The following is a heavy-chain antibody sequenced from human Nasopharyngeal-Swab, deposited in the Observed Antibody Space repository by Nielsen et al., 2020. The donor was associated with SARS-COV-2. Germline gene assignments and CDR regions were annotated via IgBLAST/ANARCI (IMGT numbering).Heavy chain of an antibody. CDR1: GFTFSSYS. V-gene: IGHV3-21*01. J-gene: IGHJ3*02. CDR3: ARDDLPSIAAAGVDAFDI. D-gene: IGHD6-13*01. CDR2: ISSSSYI. Sequence: GGSLRLSCAASGFTFSSYSMNWVRQAPGKGLEWVSSISSSSYIYYADSVKGQFTISRDNAKNSLYLQMNSLRAEDTAVYYCARDDLPSIAAAGVDAFDIWGQGTMVTVSS.